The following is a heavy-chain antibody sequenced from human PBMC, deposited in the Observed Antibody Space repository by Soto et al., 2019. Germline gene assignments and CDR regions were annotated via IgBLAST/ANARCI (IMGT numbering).Heavy chain of an antibody. CDR3: ARDREGYCSSTSRHADSFDY. D-gene: IGHD2-2*01. V-gene: IGHV3-7*01. J-gene: IGHJ4*02. Sequence: GGSLRLSCAASGFTFSSYWMSWVRQAPGKGLEWVANIKQDGSEKYYVDSVKGRFTISRDNAKNSLYLQMNSLRAEDTAVYYCARDREGYCSSTSRHADSFDYWGQGTLVTVSS. CDR1: GFTFSSYW. CDR2: IKQDGSEK.